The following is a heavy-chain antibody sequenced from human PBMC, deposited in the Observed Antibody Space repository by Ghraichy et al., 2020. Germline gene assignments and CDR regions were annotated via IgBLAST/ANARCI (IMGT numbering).Heavy chain of an antibody. J-gene: IGHJ5*02. D-gene: IGHD2-15*01. V-gene: IGHV3-23*01. Sequence: GGSLRLSCAASGFSFNNYVLTWVRQAPGKGLEWVSTISAGGTTTYYADSVKGRFTISRDNSQNTMYLQMNSLRVEDTAVYYCAKAWGNCSGGTCPSYNWFAPWGQGTLVTVSS. CDR1: GFSFNNYV. CDR3: AKAWGNCSGGTCPSYNWFAP. CDR2: ISAGGTTT.